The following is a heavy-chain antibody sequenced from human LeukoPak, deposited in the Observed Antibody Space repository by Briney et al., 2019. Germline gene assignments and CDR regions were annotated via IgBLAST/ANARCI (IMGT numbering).Heavy chain of an antibody. CDR1: GFTFKNYG. J-gene: IGHJ5*02. CDR2: IRYDETAT. CDR3: AREGFDP. Sequence: GGSLRLSCVASGFTFKNYGMHWVRQAPGKGLEWVSHIRYDETATYYADSVKGRFTISRDISQNTVYLQMNSLRAEDTAVYYCAREGFDPWGQGTLVTVSS. V-gene: IGHV3-30*02.